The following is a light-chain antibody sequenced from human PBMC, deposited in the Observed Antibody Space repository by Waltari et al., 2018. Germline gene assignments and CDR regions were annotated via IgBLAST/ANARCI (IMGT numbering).Light chain of an antibody. J-gene: IGKJ4*01. V-gene: IGKV3-15*01. CDR1: QSVSSN. CDR3: QQYNNWPLLT. CDR2: GAS. Sequence: EIVMTQSPATLSVSPGESATLSCRASQSVSSNLAWYQQKPGQAPRLLIYGASTRATGIPARFGGSGSGTEFTLTISSLQSEDFAVYYCQQYNNWPLLTFGGGTKVEIK.